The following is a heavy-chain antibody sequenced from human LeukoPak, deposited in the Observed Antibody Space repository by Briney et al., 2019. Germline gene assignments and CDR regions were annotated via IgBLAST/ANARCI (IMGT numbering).Heavy chain of an antibody. CDR1: GGSITSSSFY. V-gene: IGHV4-39*01. CDR3: ARLVIDGDFDY. CDR2: IYHSGDT. D-gene: IGHD3-16*02. J-gene: IGHJ4*02. Sequence: PSETLSLTCTVSGGSITSSSFYWAWIRQPPGKGLEWIASIYHSGDTYYKPSLKSRVTISIDTSKNYFSLSLSSVTAADTAIYYCARLVIDGDFDYWGQGTLVTVSS.